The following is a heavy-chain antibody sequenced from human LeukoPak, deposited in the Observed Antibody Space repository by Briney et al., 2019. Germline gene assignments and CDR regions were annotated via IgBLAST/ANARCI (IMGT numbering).Heavy chain of an antibody. CDR2: MSVNGVNK. Sequence: GGSLRLSCVASGFIFSSYSIHWVRRVPGKGLEWVAVMSVNGVNKYYADSVRGRFTVSRDISKNTQFLQMNSLRSEDTAVYYCARDGRPLDYWGQGTLVTVSS. CDR3: ARDGRPLDY. J-gene: IGHJ4*02. V-gene: IGHV3-30-3*01. CDR1: GFIFSSYS.